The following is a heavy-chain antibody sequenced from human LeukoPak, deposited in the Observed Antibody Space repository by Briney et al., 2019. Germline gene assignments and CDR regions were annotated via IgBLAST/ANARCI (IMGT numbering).Heavy chain of an antibody. D-gene: IGHD6-13*01. V-gene: IGHV1-18*04. Sequence: ASVKVSCKASGYTFTGYYMHWVRQAPGQGLEWMGWISAYNGNTNYAQKLQGRVTMTTDTSTSTAYMELRSLRSDDTAVYYCARVKFFSVRIAAAGTYYFDYWGQGTLVTVSS. CDR2: ISAYNGNT. CDR1: GYTFTGYY. CDR3: ARVKFFSVRIAAAGTYYFDY. J-gene: IGHJ4*02.